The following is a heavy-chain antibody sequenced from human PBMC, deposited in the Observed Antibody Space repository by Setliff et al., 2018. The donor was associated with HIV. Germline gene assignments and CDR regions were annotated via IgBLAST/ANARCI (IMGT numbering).Heavy chain of an antibody. CDR2: ISSSGTT. J-gene: IGHJ4*02. D-gene: IGHD2-15*01. Sequence: LSLTCDVSGDSFSNYDWTWIRQPPGKALQWIGYISSSGTTNYNPSLRSRVTISIETSNTRFFLWLRSVTAADTATYFCARLGRAIDDGGSSLRLDFWGQGMLVTVSS. V-gene: IGHV4-4*09. CDR1: GDSFSNYD. CDR3: ARLGRAIDDGGSSLRLDF.